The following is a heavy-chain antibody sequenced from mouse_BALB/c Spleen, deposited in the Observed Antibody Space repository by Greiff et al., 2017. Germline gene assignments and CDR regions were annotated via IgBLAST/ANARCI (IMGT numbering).Heavy chain of an antibody. V-gene: IGHV14-4*02. J-gene: IGHJ3*01. D-gene: IGHD2-3*01. CDR2: IDPENGDT. CDR1: GFNIKDYY. Sequence: EGQLQQSGAELVRSGASVKLSCTASGFNIKDYYMHWVKQRPEQGLEWIGWIDPENGDTEYAPKFQGKATMTADTSSNTAYLQLSSLTSEDTAVYYCNADDGYYGFAYWGQGTLVTGSA. CDR3: NADDGYYGFAY.